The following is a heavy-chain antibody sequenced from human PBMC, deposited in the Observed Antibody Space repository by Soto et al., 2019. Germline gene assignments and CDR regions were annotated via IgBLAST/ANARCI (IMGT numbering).Heavy chain of an antibody. Sequence: SETLSLTCAVYGLSFSGYYWSWIRQPPGKGLEWIGEINHSGSTNYNPSLKSRVTISVDTSKNQFSLKLSSVTAADTAVYYCARVGEIDYWGQGTLVTVSS. V-gene: IGHV4-34*01. J-gene: IGHJ4*02. CDR1: GLSFSGYY. CDR3: ARVGEIDY. D-gene: IGHD2-21*01. CDR2: INHSGST.